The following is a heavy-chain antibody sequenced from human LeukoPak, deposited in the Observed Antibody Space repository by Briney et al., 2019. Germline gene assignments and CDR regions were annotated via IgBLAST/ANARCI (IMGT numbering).Heavy chain of an antibody. CDR2: IYTGFSA. V-gene: IGHV3-53*01. Sequence: GGSLRLSCAASGFTVSNHYVTWVRQAPGKGLEWVSVIYTGFSADYADSVKGRFTISRDNSKNTRYLQMNSLRVEDTAVYYCVTDRDPHRGMHVWGQGTTVTASS. CDR1: GFTVSNHY. CDR3: VTDRDPHRGMHV. D-gene: IGHD3-10*01. J-gene: IGHJ6*02.